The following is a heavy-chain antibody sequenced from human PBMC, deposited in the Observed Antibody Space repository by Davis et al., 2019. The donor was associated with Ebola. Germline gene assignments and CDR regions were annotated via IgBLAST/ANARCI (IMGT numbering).Heavy chain of an antibody. J-gene: IGHJ4*02. V-gene: IGHV3-11*01. D-gene: IGHD3/OR15-3a*01. CDR1: GFTFSDYY. Sequence: GGSLRLSCAASGFTFSDYYMSWIRQAPGKGLEWVSYIISSGSTIYYADSVKGRFTISRDNSKNSLYLQMNSLRAEDTALYYCAKDIAFAWTFNFDYWGQGTLVTVSS. CDR2: IISSGSTI. CDR3: AKDIAFAWTFNFDY.